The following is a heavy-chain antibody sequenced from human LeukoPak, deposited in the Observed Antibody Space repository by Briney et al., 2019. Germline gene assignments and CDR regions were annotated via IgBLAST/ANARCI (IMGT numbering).Heavy chain of an antibody. Sequence: PSETLSLTCTVSGGSINFYYWSWIRQSPGKGLEWIGNIYYSGSINYNPSLKSRVTISVDMSKNQFSLILSSVTAADTAVYYCARALGYYDFWSGSSSPSNWFDPWGQGTLITVSS. CDR1: GGSINFYY. CDR3: ARALGYYDFWSGSSSPSNWFDP. J-gene: IGHJ5*02. V-gene: IGHV4-59*01. D-gene: IGHD3-3*01. CDR2: IYYSGSI.